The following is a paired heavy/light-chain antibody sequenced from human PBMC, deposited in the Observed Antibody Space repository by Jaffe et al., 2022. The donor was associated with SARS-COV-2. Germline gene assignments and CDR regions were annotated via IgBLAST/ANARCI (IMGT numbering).Heavy chain of an antibody. D-gene: IGHD5-12*01. Sequence: QVQLVESGGVLVKPGGSLRLSCAASGFNFSDYYMNWVRQAPRKGLEWVSYISSSGSYTNYADSVKGRFTISRDNAKNSLFLQMNSLRAEDTAVYYCAREDVDIVPPNFYNYGMDVWGQGTTVTVSS. CDR2: ISSSGSYT. J-gene: IGHJ6*02. CDR3: AREDVDIVPPNFYNYGMDV. V-gene: IGHV3-11*06. CDR1: GFNFSDYY.
Light chain of an antibody. Sequence: DIQMTQSPSSLSASVGDRVSITCRASQAIRIDLGWYQQKPGKAPERLIYATSSLQSGVPARFSGSGSGTEFTLTISSLQPEDFATYYCLQHSSFPRTFGRGTKVEIK. CDR2: ATS. CDR3: LQHSSFPRT. J-gene: IGKJ1*01. CDR1: QAIRID. V-gene: IGKV1-17*01.